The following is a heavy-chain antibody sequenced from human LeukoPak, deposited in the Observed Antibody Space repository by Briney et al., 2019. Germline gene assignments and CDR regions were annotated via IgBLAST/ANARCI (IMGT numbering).Heavy chain of an antibody. D-gene: IGHD2-2*01. CDR3: ARANALHCSSTSCLFDY. J-gene: IGHJ4*02. Sequence: ASVKVSCKASGYTFTDYYMHWVRQAPGQGLEWMGWINPNSGGTYSAQKFQGWVTMTRDTPISTAYMELSRLTSDDTAVYYCARANALHCSSTSCLFDYWGQGTLVTVSS. V-gene: IGHV1-2*04. CDR1: GYTFTDYY. CDR2: INPNSGGT.